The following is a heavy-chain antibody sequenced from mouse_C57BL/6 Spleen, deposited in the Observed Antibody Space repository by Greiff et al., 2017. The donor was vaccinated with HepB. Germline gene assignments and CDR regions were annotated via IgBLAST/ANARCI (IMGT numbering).Heavy chain of an antibody. CDR1: GFTFSDYG. D-gene: IGHD4-1*01. Sequence: EVKLMESGGGLVKPGGSLKLSCAASGFTFSDYGMHWVRQAPEKGLEWVAYISSGSSTIYYADTVKGRFTISRDNAKNTLFLQMTSLRSEDTAMYYCAREDWDAMDYWGQGTSVTVSS. J-gene: IGHJ4*01. V-gene: IGHV5-17*01. CDR3: AREDWDAMDY. CDR2: ISSGSSTI.